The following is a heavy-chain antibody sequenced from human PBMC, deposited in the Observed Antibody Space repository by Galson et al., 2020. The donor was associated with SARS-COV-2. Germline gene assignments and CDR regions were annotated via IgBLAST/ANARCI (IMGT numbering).Heavy chain of an antibody. V-gene: IGHV4-4*02. CDR2: IYHSGST. D-gene: IGHD2-8*02. Sequence: SETLSLTCAVSGGSISSSNWWSWVRQPPGKGLEWIGEIYHSGSTNYNPSLKSRVTISVDKSKNQFSLKLSSVTAADTAVYYCARERRATGGGFDPWGQGTLVTVSS. J-gene: IGHJ5*02. CDR3: ARERRATGGGFDP. CDR1: GGSISSSNW.